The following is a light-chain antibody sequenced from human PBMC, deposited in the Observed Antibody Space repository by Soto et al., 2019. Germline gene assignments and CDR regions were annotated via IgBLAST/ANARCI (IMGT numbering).Light chain of an antibody. CDR1: NIGDRS. Sequence: SYELTQPPSVSVAPGKTASISCGGSNIGDRSVHWYQQKPGQAPVLVIYFDDDRPSGIPERFSGSNSENTATLTISRVEAGDGADYFCQVWDSTRDVVVFGGGTKLTVL. V-gene: IGLV3-21*04. J-gene: IGLJ2*01. CDR2: FDD. CDR3: QVWDSTRDVVV.